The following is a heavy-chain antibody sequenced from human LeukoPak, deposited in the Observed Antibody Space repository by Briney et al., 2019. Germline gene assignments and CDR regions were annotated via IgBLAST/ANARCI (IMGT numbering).Heavy chain of an antibody. V-gene: IGHV3-30*03. Sequence: GGSLRLSCTASGFTFSTYGMHWVRQAPGKGLEWVTLISYDGSTKYYSDSVKGRFTLSRDNSKNTLYLQMNSLRAEDTAVYYCARDLRYYDSSGYYVWGQGTLVTISS. J-gene: IGHJ4*02. CDR1: GFTFSTYG. CDR2: ISYDGSTK. D-gene: IGHD3-22*01. CDR3: ARDLRYYDSSGYYV.